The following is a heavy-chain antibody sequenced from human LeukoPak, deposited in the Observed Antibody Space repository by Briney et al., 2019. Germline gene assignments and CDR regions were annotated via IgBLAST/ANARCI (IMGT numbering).Heavy chain of an antibody. J-gene: IGHJ1*01. V-gene: IGHV1-8*01. D-gene: IGHD2-15*01. Sequence: GASVKVSCRASGYTFTNYDINWVRQATGQGLEWMGWMNPNSGNTGYAQKFQGRVTMTRDTSITTAYMELSTLRSEDTAIYYCARRPPPYGRGDSCYTFRYLPHWGQGTLVTVSS. CDR3: ARRPPPYGRGDSCYTFRYLPH. CDR1: GYTFTNYD. CDR2: MNPNSGNT.